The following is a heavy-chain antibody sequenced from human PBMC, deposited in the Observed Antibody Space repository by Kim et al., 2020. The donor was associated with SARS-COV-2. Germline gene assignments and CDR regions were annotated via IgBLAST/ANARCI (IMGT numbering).Heavy chain of an antibody. D-gene: IGHD3-10*01. J-gene: IGHJ4*02. Sequence: YSPSLKSRLTITKDTSKNQVVLTMTNVDPVDTATYYCADSVAGSGVRFDYWGQGTLVTVSS. V-gene: IGHV2-5*01. CDR3: ADSVAGSGVRFDY.